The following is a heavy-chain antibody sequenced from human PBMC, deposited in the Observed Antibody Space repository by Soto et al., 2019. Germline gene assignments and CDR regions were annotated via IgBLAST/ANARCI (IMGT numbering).Heavy chain of an antibody. J-gene: IGHJ4*02. V-gene: IGHV3-23*01. CDR1: GFTFSSYA. D-gene: IGHD2-15*01. Sequence: GGSLRLSCAASGFTFSSYAMSWVHQAPGKGLEWVSAISGSGGSTYYADSVKGRFTISRDNSKNTLYLQMNSLRAEDTAVYYCAKVQEDIVVVVAATPPHFDYWGQGTLVTVSS. CDR3: AKVQEDIVVVVAATPPHFDY. CDR2: ISGSGGST.